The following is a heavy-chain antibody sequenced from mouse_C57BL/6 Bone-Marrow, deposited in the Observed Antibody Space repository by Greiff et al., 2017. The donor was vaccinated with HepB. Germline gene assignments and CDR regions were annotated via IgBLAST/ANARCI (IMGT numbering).Heavy chain of an antibody. CDR1: GFTFSSYT. J-gene: IGHJ2*01. V-gene: IGHV5-9*01. D-gene: IGHD2-2*01. CDR3: ARRRGYGYDDY. CDR2: ISGGGGNT. Sequence: DVMLVESGGGLVKPGGSLKLSCAASGFTFSSYTMSWVRQTPEKRLEWVATISGGGGNTYYPDSVKGRFTISRDNAKNTLYLQMSSLRSEDTALYYCARRRGYGYDDYWGQGTTLTVSS.